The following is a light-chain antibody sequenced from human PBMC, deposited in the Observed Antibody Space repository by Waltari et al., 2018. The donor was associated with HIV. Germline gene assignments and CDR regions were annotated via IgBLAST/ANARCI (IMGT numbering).Light chain of an antibody. CDR3: AAWDDSLNGGV. CDR1: SSNIGSNT. J-gene: IGLJ3*02. V-gene: IGLV1-44*01. Sequence: QSVLTQPPSASGTPGQRVTISCSGSSSNIGSNTVNWYQQLPGTAPKLLICSNNRRPSGVPDRVPGSKSGTSASLAIRGLQSEDEADYYCAAWDDSLNGGVFGGGTKLTVL. CDR2: SNN.